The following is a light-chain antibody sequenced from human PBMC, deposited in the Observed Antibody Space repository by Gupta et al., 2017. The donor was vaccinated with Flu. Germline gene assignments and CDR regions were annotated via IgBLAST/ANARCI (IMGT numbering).Light chain of an antibody. J-gene: IGLJ1*01. V-gene: IGLV2-14*03. CDR1: SSDMGDYDY. CDR2: GVT. CDR3: CSRTSSNTLHV. Sequence: ITISCTGTSSDMGDYDYVSWYQHHPGKAPKLMIYGVTNRPSGVSDRFSGSKSGRTASLTISGLQAEDDADYYCCSRTSSNTLHVCGTGTKVTVL.